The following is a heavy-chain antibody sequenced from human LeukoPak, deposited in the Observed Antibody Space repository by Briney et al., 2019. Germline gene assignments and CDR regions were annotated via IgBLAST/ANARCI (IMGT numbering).Heavy chain of an antibody. Sequence: GGSLRLSCAASGFTFSSYAMSWVRQAPGKGLEWVAVISYDGSNKYYADPVKGRFTISRENSKNTLYLKMNSLRAEDTAVYYCARDKITIFGVVTYRYYYMDVWGKGTTVTVSS. V-gene: IGHV3-30*04. CDR1: GFTFSSYA. J-gene: IGHJ6*03. CDR2: ISYDGSNK. D-gene: IGHD3-3*01. CDR3: ARDKITIFGVVTYRYYYMDV.